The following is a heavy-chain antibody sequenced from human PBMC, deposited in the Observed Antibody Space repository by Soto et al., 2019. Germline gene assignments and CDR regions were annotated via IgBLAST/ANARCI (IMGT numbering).Heavy chain of an antibody. CDR1: GFTFSSYA. CDR2: ISYDGSNK. Sequence: QVQLVESGGGVVQPGRSLRLSCAASGFTFSSYAMHWVRQAPGKGLEWVAGISYDGSNKYYADSVKGRFTISRDNSKNMLYLQMNSLRAEDTAVYYCARALRIAVLDYWGQGTLVTVSS. J-gene: IGHJ4*02. CDR3: ARALRIAVLDY. D-gene: IGHD6-19*01. V-gene: IGHV3-30-3*01.